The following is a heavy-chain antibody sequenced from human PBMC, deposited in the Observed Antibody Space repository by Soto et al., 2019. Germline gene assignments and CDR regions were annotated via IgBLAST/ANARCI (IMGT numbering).Heavy chain of an antibody. CDR1: GGSISSGGYA. V-gene: IGHV4-30-2*01. D-gene: IGHD1-7*01. Sequence: QMRLQESGSGLVKPSQTLSLTCAFSGGSISSGGYAWNWIRQPPGKGLEWIGYIYHSGYTSYNPSLKNRVTISVDKSKSPFSLTLCFVTAADTAVYYCARDTLTGNYFDPWGQGTLVTVSS. CDR3: ARDTLTGNYFDP. J-gene: IGHJ5*02. CDR2: IYHSGYT.